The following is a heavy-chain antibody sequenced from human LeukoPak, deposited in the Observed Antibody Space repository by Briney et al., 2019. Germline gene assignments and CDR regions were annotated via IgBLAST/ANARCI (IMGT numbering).Heavy chain of an antibody. CDR3: ARDLYCSGGSCYSD. CDR1: GGTFGSYA. CDR2: IIPIFGTA. V-gene: IGHV1-69*05. J-gene: IGHJ4*02. Sequence: SVKVSCKASGGTFGSYAISWVRQAPGQGLEWMGRIIPIFGTANYAQKFQGRVTITTDESTSTAYMELSSLRSEDTAVYYCARDLYCSGGSCYSDWGQGTLVTVSS. D-gene: IGHD2-15*01.